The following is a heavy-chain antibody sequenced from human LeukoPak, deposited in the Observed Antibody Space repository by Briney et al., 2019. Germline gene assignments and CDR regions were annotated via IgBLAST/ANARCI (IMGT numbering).Heavy chain of an antibody. CDR3: ARAYDATEFFEY. Sequence: GESLKISCQGSGYKFSNYWVGWVRQMPGKGLEWMGIVYPDDSDTRYSPSFQGQVTISADKSISTAYLQWNSLKASDTAMYYCARAYDATEFFEYWGQGSRVTVSS. D-gene: IGHD5-12*01. CDR1: GYKFSNYW. J-gene: IGHJ4*02. V-gene: IGHV5-51*01. CDR2: VYPDDSDT.